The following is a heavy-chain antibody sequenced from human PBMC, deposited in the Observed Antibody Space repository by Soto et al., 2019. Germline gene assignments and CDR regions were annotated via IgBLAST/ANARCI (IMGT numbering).Heavy chain of an antibody. CDR2: ISYDGSNK. V-gene: IGHV3-30*18. CDR1: GFTFSSYG. D-gene: IGHD2-21*02. CDR3: AKDRVVTAIRGYYYYYGMDV. Sequence: PGGSLRLSCAASGFTFSSYGMHWVRQAPGKGLEWVAVISYDGSNKYYADSVKGRFTISRDNSKNTLYLQMNSLRAEDTAVYYCAKDRVVTAIRGYYYYYGMDVWGQGTSVTVSS. J-gene: IGHJ6*02.